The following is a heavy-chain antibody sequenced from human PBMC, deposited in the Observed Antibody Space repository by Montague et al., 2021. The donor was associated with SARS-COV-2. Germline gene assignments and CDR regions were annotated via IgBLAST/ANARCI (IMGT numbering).Heavy chain of an antibody. CDR3: ARLGDGVVPSPILGVGPYYSCYYMDV. J-gene: IGHJ6*03. D-gene: IGHD3-10*01. CDR1: GGSFSTYS. CDR2: IHHGGST. Sequence: SETLSLTCAVHGGSFSTYSWNWIRQPPGKGLEWIGEIHHGGSTNYNPSLKSRVTTSADTSKNQFSLKLTSVAAADTAVYYCARLGDGVVPSPILGVGPYYSCYYMDVWGKGTPVTVSS. V-gene: IGHV4-34*01.